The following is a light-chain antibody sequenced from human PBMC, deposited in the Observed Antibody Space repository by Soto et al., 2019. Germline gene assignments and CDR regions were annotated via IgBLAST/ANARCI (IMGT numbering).Light chain of an antibody. J-gene: IGKJ1*01. CDR3: QQYDDWG. Sequence: MVMTQSPATLSVSPGERVTLSCRTSQNVTSNLAWYQLKPGQTPSLLIYGTSTRATDIPVRFSGSGSGTEFTLPITTVQSGDSAVYYCQQYDDWGFGPGTKVEIK. V-gene: IGKV3-15*01. CDR2: GTS. CDR1: QNVTSN.